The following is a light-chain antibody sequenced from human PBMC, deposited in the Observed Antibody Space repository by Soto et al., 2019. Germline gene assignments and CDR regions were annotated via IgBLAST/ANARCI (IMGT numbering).Light chain of an antibody. CDR1: QSISNW. Sequence: DIQMTQSPSTLSASVGDRVTITCRASQSISNWLAWYQQKPGKAPNLLIYDASSLESGVPSRFSGSGSETEFTLTISRLQPDDFATYFCHSRAFGQGTRLEI. V-gene: IGKV1-5*01. J-gene: IGKJ5*01. CDR3: HSRA. CDR2: DAS.